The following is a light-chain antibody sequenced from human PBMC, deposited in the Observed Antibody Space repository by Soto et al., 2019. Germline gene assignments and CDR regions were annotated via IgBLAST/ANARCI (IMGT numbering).Light chain of an antibody. CDR1: QSVGSS. CDR3: QQYDNWPPIT. Sequence: EIVMTQSPATLSVSPGERATLSCRASQSVGSSLAWYQQKRGQAPRLLIHGASTRATGIPARFSGSGSGTEFTLTIRSLQSEDFAVYYRQQYDNWPPITFGQGTRREIK. J-gene: IGKJ5*01. V-gene: IGKV3-15*01. CDR2: GAS.